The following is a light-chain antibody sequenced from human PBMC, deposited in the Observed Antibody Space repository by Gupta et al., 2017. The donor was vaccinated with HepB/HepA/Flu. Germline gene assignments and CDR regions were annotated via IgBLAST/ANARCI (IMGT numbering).Light chain of an antibody. CDR2: KIS. CDR1: QSLVNNDGNTY. CDR3: KGDAQGPWT. V-gene: IGKV2-30*01. J-gene: IGKJ1*01. Sequence: DVVMTQSPLFLSVTLGQPASMSCRSSQSLVNNDGNTYLNWFQQRPGKSPRRLIYKISNRDSGVPDRFSGSGSGSDFTLKISRVEADDVGFYYCKGDAQGPWTFGEGTKVEI.